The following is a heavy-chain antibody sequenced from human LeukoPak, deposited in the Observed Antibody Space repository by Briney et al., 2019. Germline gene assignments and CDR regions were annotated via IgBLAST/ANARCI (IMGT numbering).Heavy chain of an antibody. CDR1: GYTFSSYG. J-gene: IGHJ3*02. CDR3: AREAFGYYYDSSGYFAFDI. D-gene: IGHD3-22*01. Sequence: ASVKVSCKATGYTFSSYGISWVRQAPGQGLEWMGWISAYNGDTNYAQKLQGRLTMTTDTSTSTAYMELRSLRSDDTAVYYCAREAFGYYYDSSGYFAFDIWGQGTMVTVSS. V-gene: IGHV1-18*01. CDR2: ISAYNGDT.